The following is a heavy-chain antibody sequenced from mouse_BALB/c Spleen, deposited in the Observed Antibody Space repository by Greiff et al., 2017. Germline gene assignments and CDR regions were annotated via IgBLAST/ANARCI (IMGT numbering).Heavy chain of an antibody. J-gene: IGHJ2*01. CDR1: GYTFTSYY. Sequence: QVQLQQSGAELVKPGASVKLSCKASGYTFTSYYMYWVKQRPGQGLEWIGEINPSNGGTNFNEKFKGKATLTADKSSSTAYMELRSLTSEDSAVYYCTRGNYYFDYWGQGTTLTVSS. CDR2: INPSNGGT. V-gene: IGHV1-53*01. CDR3: TRGNYYFDY.